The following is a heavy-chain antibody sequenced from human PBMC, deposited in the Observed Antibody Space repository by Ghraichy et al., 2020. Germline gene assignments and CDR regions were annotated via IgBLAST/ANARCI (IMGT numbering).Heavy chain of an antibody. J-gene: IGHJ4*02. D-gene: IGHD1-26*01. V-gene: IGHV3-7*01. Sequence: RGSLRLSCAVSGFTFNNYWMNWVRQAPGKGLEWVANIKQDGSEKYYVDSVKGRFTISRDNAKNSLYLQMNSLRAEDTAVYYCASGHSVGYYWGQGTLVTVSS. CDR2: IKQDGSEK. CDR1: GFTFNNYW. CDR3: ASGHSVGYY.